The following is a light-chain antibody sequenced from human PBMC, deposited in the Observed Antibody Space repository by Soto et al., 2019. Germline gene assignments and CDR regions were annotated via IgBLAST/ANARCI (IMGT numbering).Light chain of an antibody. CDR3: QSADSSGTSHVV. CDR2: KDS. CDR1: ALPKQY. Sequence: SYELTQPPSVSVSPGQTARITCSGDALPKQYAYWYQQKPGQAPALVIYKDSERPSGIPERFSGSSSGTTVTLTISGVQAEDEADYYCQSADSSGTSHVVFGGGTKLTVL. J-gene: IGLJ2*01. V-gene: IGLV3-25*03.